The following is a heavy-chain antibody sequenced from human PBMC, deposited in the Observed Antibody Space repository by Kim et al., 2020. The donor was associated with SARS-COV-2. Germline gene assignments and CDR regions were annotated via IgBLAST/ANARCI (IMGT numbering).Heavy chain of an antibody. CDR1: GFTFDDYA. CDR2: ISGDGGST. D-gene: IGHD3-3*01. Sequence: GGSLRLSCAASGFTFDDYAMHWVRQAPGKGPEWVSLISGDGGSTYYADSVKGRFTISRDNSKNSLYLQMNSLRTEDTALYYCAKDRVDFWSGYWFDYWGQGTLVTVSS. J-gene: IGHJ4*02. V-gene: IGHV3-43*02. CDR3: AKDRVDFWSGYWFDY.